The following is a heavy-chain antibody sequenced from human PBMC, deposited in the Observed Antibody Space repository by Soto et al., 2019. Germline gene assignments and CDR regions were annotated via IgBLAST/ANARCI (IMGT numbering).Heavy chain of an antibody. D-gene: IGHD4-4*01. J-gene: IGHJ5*02. V-gene: IGHV3-66*01. CDR1: GFIVSSSY. Sequence: EVQVVESGGGLVQPGGSLRLSCAASGFIVSSSYMSWVRQAPGKGLEWVAVIYSAGSTYYADSVKGRFTIYRGSSKNTLYLQMDSLRAEDTAVYYCARSPMRTNYADCFDPWGQGTLVTVSS. CDR2: IYSAGST. CDR3: ARSPMRTNYADCFDP.